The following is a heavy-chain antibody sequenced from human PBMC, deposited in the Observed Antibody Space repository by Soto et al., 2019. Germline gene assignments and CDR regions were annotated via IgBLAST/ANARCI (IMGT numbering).Heavy chain of an antibody. Sequence: SETLSLTCTVSGGSISSGGYYWSWIRQHPGKGLEWIGYIYYSGSTYYNPSLKSRVTISVDTSKNQFSLKLSSVTAADTAVYYCERHPKAKVFDYWGQGTLVTVSS. CDR2: IYYSGST. CDR1: GGSISSGGYY. D-gene: IGHD5-18*01. CDR3: ERHPKAKVFDY. V-gene: IGHV4-31*03. J-gene: IGHJ4*02.